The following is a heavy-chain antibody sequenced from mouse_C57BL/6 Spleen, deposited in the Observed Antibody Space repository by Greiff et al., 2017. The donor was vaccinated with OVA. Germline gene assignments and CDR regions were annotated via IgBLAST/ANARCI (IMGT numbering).Heavy chain of an antibody. D-gene: IGHD3-1*01. CDR3: ARLGSGDSFDY. Sequence: EVKLEESGGGLVQPGGSLKLSCAASGFTFSDYYMYWVRQTPEKRLEWVAYISNGGGSTYYPDTVKGRFTISRDNAKNTLYLQMSRLKSEDTAMYYCARLGSGDSFDYWGQGTTLTVSS. CDR2: ISNGGGST. J-gene: IGHJ2*01. CDR1: GFTFSDYY. V-gene: IGHV5-12*01.